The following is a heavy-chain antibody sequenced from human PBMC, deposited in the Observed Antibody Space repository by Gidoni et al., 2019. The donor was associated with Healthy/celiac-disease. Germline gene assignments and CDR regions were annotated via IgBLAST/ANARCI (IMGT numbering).Heavy chain of an antibody. V-gene: IGHV3-30*18. CDR1: GFTFSRYG. Sequence: QVQLVESGGGVVQPGRSLRLSCAASGFTFSRYGMHWVRQAPGKGLEWVAVISYDGSNKYYADSVKGRFTISRDNSKNTLYLQMNSLRAEDTAVYYCAKEGRVTYYYDSSGYYTSEYFQHWGQGTLVTVSS. D-gene: IGHD3-22*01. CDR2: ISYDGSNK. J-gene: IGHJ1*01. CDR3: AKEGRVTYYYDSSGYYTSEYFQH.